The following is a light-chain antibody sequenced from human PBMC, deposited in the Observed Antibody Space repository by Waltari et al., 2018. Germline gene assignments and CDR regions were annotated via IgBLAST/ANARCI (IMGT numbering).Light chain of an antibody. CDR2: KAS. Sequence: DIQMTQSPSTLSASVGDRVTITCRSSQSISSWLAWYQQKPGKAPKVLIYKASSLESGVPSRFSGSGSGTEFTLTISSLQPDDFATYDCQQYNSYPYTFGQGTKLEI. J-gene: IGKJ2*01. CDR3: QQYNSYPYT. CDR1: QSISSW. V-gene: IGKV1-5*03.